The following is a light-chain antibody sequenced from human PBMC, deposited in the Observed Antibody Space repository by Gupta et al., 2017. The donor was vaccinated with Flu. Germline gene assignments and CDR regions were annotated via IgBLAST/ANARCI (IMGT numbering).Light chain of an antibody. V-gene: IGLV6-57*01. CDR1: SGSIASNY. CDR2: DDK. Sequence: NFILTQPHSVSESPGKTVTISCTRSSGSIASNYVQWYQQRPGSSPTTVIYDDKQRPSGVPDRFSGSSDSSSNSASLTISGLKTEDEADYDYQSYDRTNQVFGGGTKLTVL. J-gene: IGLJ3*02. CDR3: QSYDRTNQV.